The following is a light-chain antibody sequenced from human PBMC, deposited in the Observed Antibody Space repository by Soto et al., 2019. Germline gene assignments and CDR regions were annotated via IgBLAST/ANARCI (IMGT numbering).Light chain of an antibody. CDR1: QSLLSSRDNLNY. Sequence: DIVLTQSPESLPVSLGERATINCKSSQSLLSSRDNLNYFAWYQEKPGQPPKLLISWASIRESGVPNRFSGSGSGTEFTLTISSLQAEDVAIYYCHQYYGAPLTFGGGTKVELK. CDR2: WAS. CDR3: HQYYGAPLT. V-gene: IGKV4-1*01. J-gene: IGKJ4*01.